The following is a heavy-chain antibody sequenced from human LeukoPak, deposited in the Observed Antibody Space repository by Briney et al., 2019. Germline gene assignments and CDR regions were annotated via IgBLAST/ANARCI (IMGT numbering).Heavy chain of an antibody. CDR3: ARGGTMVAHYDFWGGTRGFDY. CDR1: GGSISSYY. J-gene: IGHJ4*02. D-gene: IGHD3-3*01. V-gene: IGHV4-59*01. Sequence: SETLSLTXTVSGGSISSYYWSWIRQPPGKGLEWIGYIYYSGSTNYNPSLKSRVTISVDTSKNQFSLKLSSVTAADTAVYYCARGGTMVAHYDFWGGTRGFDYWGQGTLVTVSS. CDR2: IYYSGST.